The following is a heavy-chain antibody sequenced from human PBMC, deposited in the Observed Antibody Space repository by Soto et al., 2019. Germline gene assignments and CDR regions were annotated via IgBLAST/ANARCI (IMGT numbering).Heavy chain of an antibody. CDR3: ARDDDSSGYYY. D-gene: IGHD3-22*01. CDR2: IWYDGSNK. V-gene: IGHV3-33*01. CDR1: GFTFSSYG. Sequence: QVQLVESGGGVVQPGRSLRLSCAASGFTFSSYGMHWVRQAPGKGLEWVAVIWYDGSNKYYADSVKGRFTISRDKSKNTLYLQMNSLRAEDTAVYYCARDDDSSGYYYWGQGTLVTVSS. J-gene: IGHJ4*02.